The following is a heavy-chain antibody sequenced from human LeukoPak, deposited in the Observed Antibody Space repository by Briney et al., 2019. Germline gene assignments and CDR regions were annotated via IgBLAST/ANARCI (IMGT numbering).Heavy chain of an antibody. CDR1: GFTFSDFW. Sequence: GGSLRLSCAASGFTFSDFWMNWVRQAPGKGLEWVANINQNGRELFYVDSAKGRFTIYRDNARNSVYLQMNSLRAEDTAVYYCARDHTVPGIVFGSWGQGALVTVSS. CDR2: INQNGREL. V-gene: IGHV3-7*01. D-gene: IGHD6-19*01. J-gene: IGHJ4*02. CDR3: ARDHTVPGIVFGS.